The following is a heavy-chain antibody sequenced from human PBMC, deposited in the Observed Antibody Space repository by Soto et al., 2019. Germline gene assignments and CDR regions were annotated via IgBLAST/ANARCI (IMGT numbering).Heavy chain of an antibody. V-gene: IGHV3-23*01. J-gene: IGHJ4*02. CDR3: AKRQFGREAAGTGDDY. Sequence: GGSLRLSCAASGFTFSSYAMSWVRQAPGKGLEWVSAISGSGGSTYYADSMKGRFTISRDNSKNTLYLQMNSLRAEDTAVYYCAKRQFGREAAGTGDDYWGQGTLVTVSS. CDR1: GFTFSSYA. CDR2: ISGSGGST. D-gene: IGHD6-13*01.